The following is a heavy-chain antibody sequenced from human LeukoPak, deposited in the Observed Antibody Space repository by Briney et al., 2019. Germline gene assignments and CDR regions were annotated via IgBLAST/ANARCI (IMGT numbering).Heavy chain of an antibody. Sequence: PSETLSLTCTVSGGSISSYYWSWIRQPAGKGLEWIGRIYTSGSTNYNPSLKSRVTISVDTSKNQFSLKLSSVTAADTAVYYCAREGAYCSGGSCYLNWFDPWGQGTLVTVSS. J-gene: IGHJ5*02. CDR1: GGSISSYY. CDR3: AREGAYCSGGSCYLNWFDP. D-gene: IGHD2-15*01. CDR2: IYTSGST. V-gene: IGHV4-4*07.